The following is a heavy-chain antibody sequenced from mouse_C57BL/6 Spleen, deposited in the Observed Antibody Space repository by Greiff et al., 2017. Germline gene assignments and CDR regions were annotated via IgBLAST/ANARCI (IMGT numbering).Heavy chain of an antibody. CDR1: GYAFSSSW. CDR2: IYPGDGDT. V-gene: IGHV1-82*01. Sequence: QVQLQQSGPELVKPGASVTISCKASGYAFSSSWMNWVKQRPGKGLEWIGWIYPGDGDTNYNGQFKGKDTLTADKSSSPDYMQLSSLTSEDAAVYCGANYCSSSYYFDYWGQGTTLTVSS. D-gene: IGHD1-1*01. CDR3: ANYCSSSYYFDY. J-gene: IGHJ2*01.